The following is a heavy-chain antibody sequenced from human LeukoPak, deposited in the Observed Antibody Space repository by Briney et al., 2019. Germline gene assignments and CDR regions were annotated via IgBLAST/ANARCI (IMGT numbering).Heavy chain of an antibody. Sequence: GGSLRLSCAASGFTFSSYGMHWVRQAPGKGLEWVAVISYDGSNKYYADSVKGRFTISRDNSKNTLYLQVNSLRAEDTAVYYCAKDQYCTSTSCYVGYWGQGTLVTVSS. V-gene: IGHV3-30*18. D-gene: IGHD2-2*01. J-gene: IGHJ4*02. CDR3: AKDQYCTSTSCYVGY. CDR2: ISYDGSNK. CDR1: GFTFSSYG.